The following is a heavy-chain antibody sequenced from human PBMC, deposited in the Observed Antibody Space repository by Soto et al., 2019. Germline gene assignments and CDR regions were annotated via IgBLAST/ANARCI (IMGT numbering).Heavy chain of an antibody. J-gene: IGHJ5*02. Sequence: QVQLVESGGGVVQPGGSLRLSCVASGFFFSNWRMHWVRQAPGEGLEWVSVIWFDGKTTDYADSVKGRFTNSRDNAKNTLYLQMNSLRTEDTAIYYCARYDDYIHYDHWGQGTLVTVSS. V-gene: IGHV3-33*01. CDR3: ARYDDYIHYDH. CDR2: IWFDGKTT. CDR1: GFFFSNWR. D-gene: IGHD4-4*01.